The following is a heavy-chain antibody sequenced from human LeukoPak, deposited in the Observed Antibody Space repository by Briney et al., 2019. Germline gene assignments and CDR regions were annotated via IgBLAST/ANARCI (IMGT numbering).Heavy chain of an antibody. J-gene: IGHJ4*02. CDR2: MNPNSGRT. CDR1: GYTFTSYD. Sequence: ASVKVSCKASGYTFTSYDINWVRQATGQGLEWMGWMNPNSGRTGYAQKFQGRVTITRNTSIRTAYMELSGLRSEDTAVYYCARGRSTASPYYFEYWGQGTLVTVPS. V-gene: IGHV1-8*03. CDR3: ARGRSTASPYYFEY.